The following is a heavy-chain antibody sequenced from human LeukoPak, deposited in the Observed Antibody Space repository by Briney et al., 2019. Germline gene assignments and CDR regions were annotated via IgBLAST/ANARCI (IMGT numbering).Heavy chain of an antibody. CDR1: GGSISSYY. V-gene: IGHV4-59*08. J-gene: IGHJ6*02. CDR3: ARQGYCSGGSCPKYYGMDV. Sequence: SETLSLTCTVSGGSISSYYWSWIRQPPGKGLEWIGYIYYSGCTNYNPSLKGRVTISVDTSKNQFSLKLSSVTAADTAVYYCARQGYCSGGSCPKYYGMDVWGQGTTVTVSS. CDR2: IYYSGCT. D-gene: IGHD2-15*01.